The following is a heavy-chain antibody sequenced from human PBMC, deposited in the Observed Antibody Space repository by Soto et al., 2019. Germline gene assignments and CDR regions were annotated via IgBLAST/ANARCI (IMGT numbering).Heavy chain of an antibody. Sequence: GGSLRLSCAASGFTFSSYAMSWVRQAPGKGLEWVSAISGSGGSTYYADSVKGRFTTSRDNSNKTLYLQMDSLRAEDTAVYYCAKPKAPCYYATPFDYWGQGTLVTVSS. CDR2: ISGSGGST. CDR1: GFTFSSYA. J-gene: IGHJ4*02. D-gene: IGHD3-22*01. CDR3: AKPKAPCYYATPFDY. V-gene: IGHV3-23*01.